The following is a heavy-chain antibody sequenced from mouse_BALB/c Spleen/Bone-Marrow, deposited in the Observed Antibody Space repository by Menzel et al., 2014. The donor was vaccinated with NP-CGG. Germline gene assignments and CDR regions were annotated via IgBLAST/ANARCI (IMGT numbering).Heavy chain of an antibody. J-gene: IGHJ3*01. CDR3: ARSRYDVGWFAY. V-gene: IGHV5-17*02. CDR1: GFTFSALG. D-gene: IGHD2-14*01. CDR2: IISGSNTI. Sequence: EVKLVESGGDLVQPGGSRKLSCAASGFTFSALGMHWVRQAPERGLEWVAYIISGSNTIYYSDKVKGRFTISRDNPKNTLFLQMTSLRSEDTAMYYCARSRYDVGWFAYWGQGTLVTVSA.